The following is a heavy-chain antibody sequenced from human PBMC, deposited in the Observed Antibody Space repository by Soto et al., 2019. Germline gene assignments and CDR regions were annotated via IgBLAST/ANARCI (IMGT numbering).Heavy chain of an antibody. J-gene: IGHJ5*02. CDR1: GGSFSGYY. Sequence: SETLSLTCAVYGGSFSGYYWSWIRQPPGKGLEWIGEINPSGSTNYNPSLKSRVTISVDTSKNQFSLKLSSVTAADTAVYYCARGGIVVVPAAFGANWFDPWGQGTLVTVS. V-gene: IGHV4-34*01. CDR2: INPSGST. CDR3: ARGGIVVVPAAFGANWFDP. D-gene: IGHD2-2*01.